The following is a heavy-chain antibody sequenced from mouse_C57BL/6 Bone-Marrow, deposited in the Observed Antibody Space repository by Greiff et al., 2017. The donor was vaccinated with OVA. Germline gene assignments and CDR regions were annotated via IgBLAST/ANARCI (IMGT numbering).Heavy chain of an antibody. Sequence: QVHVKQSGAELAKPGASVKLSCKASGYTFTSYWMHWVKQRPGQGLEWIGYINPSSGYTKYNQKFKDKATLTADKSSSTAYMQLSSLTYEDSAVYYCARTPRYGPPWFAYWGQGTLVTVSA. CDR2: INPSSGYT. V-gene: IGHV1-7*01. D-gene: IGHD2-10*02. J-gene: IGHJ3*01. CDR3: ARTPRYGPPWFAY. CDR1: GYTFTSYW.